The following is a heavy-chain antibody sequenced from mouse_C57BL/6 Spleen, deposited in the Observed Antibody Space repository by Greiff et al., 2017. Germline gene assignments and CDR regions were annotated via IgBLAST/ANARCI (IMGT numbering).Heavy chain of an antibody. D-gene: IGHD2-2*01. CDR1: GYSFTSYY. CDR3: ASGGYDGGYAMDY. J-gene: IGHJ4*01. CDR2: IYPGSGNT. V-gene: IGHV1-66*01. Sequence: QVQLKQSGPELVKPGASVKISCKASGYSFTSYYIHWVKQRPGQGLEWIGWIYPGSGNTKYNEKFKGKATLTADTSSSTAYMQLSSLTSEDSAVYYGASGGYDGGYAMDYWGQGTSVTVSS.